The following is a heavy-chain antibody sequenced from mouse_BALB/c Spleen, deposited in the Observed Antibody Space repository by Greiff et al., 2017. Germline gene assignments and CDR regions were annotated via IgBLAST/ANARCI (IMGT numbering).Heavy chain of an antibody. D-gene: IGHD1-2*01. Sequence: EVQLQQSGPELVKPGASVKISCKASGYTFTDYNMHWVKQSHGKSLEWIGYIYPYNGGTGYNQKFKSKATLTVDNSSSTAYMELRSLTSEDSAVYYCARDLNSLLPNWGQGTTLTVSS. CDR2: IYPYNGGT. CDR1: GYTFTDYN. CDR3: ARDLNSLLPN. V-gene: IGHV1S29*02. J-gene: IGHJ2*01.